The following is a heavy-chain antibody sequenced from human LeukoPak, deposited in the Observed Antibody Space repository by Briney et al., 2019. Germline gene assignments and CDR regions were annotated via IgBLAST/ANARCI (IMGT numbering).Heavy chain of an antibody. J-gene: IGHJ5*02. V-gene: IGHV4-59*08. CDR1: GGSISSYY. D-gene: IGHD6-13*01. CDR2: IYYSGST. CDR3: RRPRVIAGAGTGEDWWSDP. Sequence: SETLSLTCTVSGGSISSYYWSWIRQPPGKGLEWIGYIYYSGSTNYNPSLKSRVTISVDTSKNQFSLNLSSVTAADRPVYYFRRPRVIAGAGTGEDWWSDPWGEGSLVTVSS.